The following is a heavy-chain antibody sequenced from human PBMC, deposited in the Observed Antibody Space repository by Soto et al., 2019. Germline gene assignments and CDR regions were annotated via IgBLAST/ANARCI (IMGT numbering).Heavy chain of an antibody. CDR2: INPSGGST. V-gene: IGHV1-46*01. CDR1: GYTFTSYA. Sequence: ASVKVSCKASGYTFTSYAMHWVRQAPGQGLEWMGIINPSGGSTSYAQKFQGRVTMTRDTSTSTVYMELSSLRSEDTAVYYCARDHLITIFGVVTYYYYGMDVWGQGTTVTVSS. J-gene: IGHJ6*02. D-gene: IGHD3-3*01. CDR3: ARDHLITIFGVVTYYYYGMDV.